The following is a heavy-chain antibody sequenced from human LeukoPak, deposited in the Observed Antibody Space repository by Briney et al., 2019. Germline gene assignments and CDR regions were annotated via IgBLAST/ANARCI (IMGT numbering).Heavy chain of an antibody. CDR1: GGSISSYY. Sequence: PSETLSLTCTVSGGSISSYYWSWIRQPPGKGLEWIGYIYYSGSTNYNPSLKSRVTISEDTSKNQFSLKLSSVTAADTAVYYCARYYYGSGSLDAFDIWGQGTMVTVSS. CDR2: IYYSGST. D-gene: IGHD3-10*01. CDR3: ARYYYGSGSLDAFDI. J-gene: IGHJ3*02. V-gene: IGHV4-59*01.